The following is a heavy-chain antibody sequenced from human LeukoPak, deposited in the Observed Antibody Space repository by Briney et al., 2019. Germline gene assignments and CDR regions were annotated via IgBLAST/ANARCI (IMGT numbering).Heavy chain of an antibody. Sequence: GASVKVSCKASGYTFTSYYMHWVRQAPGQGLGWMGIINPSGGSTSYAQKFQGRVTMTRDTSTSTVYMELSSLRSEDTAVYYCARDSRYCSGGSCYCDYWGQGTLVSVSS. J-gene: IGHJ4*02. CDR3: ARDSRYCSGGSCYCDY. CDR1: GYTFTSYY. CDR2: INPSGGST. V-gene: IGHV1-46*01. D-gene: IGHD2-15*01.